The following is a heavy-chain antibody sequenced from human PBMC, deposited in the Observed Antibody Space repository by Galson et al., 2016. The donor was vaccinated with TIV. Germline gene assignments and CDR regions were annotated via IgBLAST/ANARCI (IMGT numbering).Heavy chain of an antibody. Sequence: SLRLSCAASGFTYSTYSMDWVRQAPGKGPEWISFMFITASGTTIYYSDSVKGRFTISSDNAKNSLFLQMNSLRDEDTAIYYCVRGWRSNSFDLWGQGTTVIVSS. J-gene: IGHJ6*02. V-gene: IGHV3-48*02. D-gene: IGHD2-21*01. CDR2: MFITASGTTI. CDR1: GFTYSTYS. CDR3: VRGWRSNSFDL.